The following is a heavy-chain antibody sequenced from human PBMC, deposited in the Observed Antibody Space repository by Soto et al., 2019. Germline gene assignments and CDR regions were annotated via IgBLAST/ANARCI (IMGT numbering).Heavy chain of an antibody. J-gene: IGHJ4*02. Sequence: SVKVSCKASGGTFSSYTISWVRQAPGQGLEWMGRIIPILGIANYAQKFQGRVTITADKSTSTAYMELSSLRSEDTAVYYCARAPFDSSGYYPSSPDYWGQGTLVTVSS. V-gene: IGHV1-69*02. CDR1: GGTFSSYT. CDR2: IIPILGIA. D-gene: IGHD3-22*01. CDR3: ARAPFDSSGYYPSSPDY.